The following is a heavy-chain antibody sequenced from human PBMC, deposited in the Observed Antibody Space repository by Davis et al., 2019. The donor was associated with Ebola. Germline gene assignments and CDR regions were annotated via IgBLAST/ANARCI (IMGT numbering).Heavy chain of an antibody. D-gene: IGHD6-19*01. Sequence: GSLRLSCTVSGGSISSSSYYWSWIRQPPGKGLEWIGYIYYSGSTNYNPSLKSRVTISVDTSKNQFSLKLSSVTAADTAVYYCARRGAVAGTGAKGGCDYWGQGTLVTVSS. CDR1: GGSISSSSYY. V-gene: IGHV4-61*05. J-gene: IGHJ4*02. CDR2: IYYSGST. CDR3: ARRGAVAGTGAKGGCDY.